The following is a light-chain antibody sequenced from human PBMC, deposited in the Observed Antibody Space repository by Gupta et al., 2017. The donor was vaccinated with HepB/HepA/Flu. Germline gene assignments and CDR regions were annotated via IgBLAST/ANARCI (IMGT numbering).Light chain of an antibody. CDR1: QSLVHSNGYNY. Sequence: DIVMTQSPLSLPVTPGEPASISCRSSQSLVHSNGYNYLEWYLQKPGQSPQLLIYLGSNRASGVPDRFSGSGSGTDFTLKISRVEAEDVGVYYCRQALQTPFHFGHGTKVDIK. J-gene: IGKJ3*01. V-gene: IGKV2-28*01. CDR2: LGS. CDR3: RQALQTPFH.